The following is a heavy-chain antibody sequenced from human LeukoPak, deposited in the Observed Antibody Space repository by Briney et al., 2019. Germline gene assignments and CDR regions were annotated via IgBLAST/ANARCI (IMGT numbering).Heavy chain of an antibody. V-gene: IGHV3-48*03. D-gene: IGHD3-22*01. CDR2: ISSRATAI. CDR3: ARGGRGYEDAFDI. J-gene: IGHJ3*02. Sequence: PGGSRRLSCAASGFTFSSYEMNWVRQAPGKGLEWVSYISSRATAIYYADSVKGRFTISRDNAKNSLYLQMNSLRAEDTAVYYCARGGRGYEDAFDIWGQGTMVTVSS. CDR1: GFTFSSYE.